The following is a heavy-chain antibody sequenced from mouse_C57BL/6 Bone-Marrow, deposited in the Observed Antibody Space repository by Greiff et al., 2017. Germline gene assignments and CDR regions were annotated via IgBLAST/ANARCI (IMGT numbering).Heavy chain of an antibody. D-gene: IGHD2-3*01. Sequence: VQLQQSGPELVKPGASVKIPCKASGYTFTDYNMDWVKQSHGKSLEWIGDINPNNGGTIYNQKFKGKATLTVNKSSSTAYMELRSLTSEDTAVXYCSRRLLSWFAYWGQGTLVTVSA. V-gene: IGHV1-18*01. CDR1: GYTFTDYN. J-gene: IGHJ3*01. CDR2: INPNNGGT. CDR3: SRRLLSWFAY.